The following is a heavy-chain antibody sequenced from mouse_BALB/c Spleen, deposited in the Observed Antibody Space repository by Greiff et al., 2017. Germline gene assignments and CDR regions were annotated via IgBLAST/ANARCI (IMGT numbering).Heavy chain of an antibody. CDR3: ARSDYAMDY. Sequence: VQLQQSGAELARPGASVKLSCKASGYTFTSYWMQWVKQRPGQGLEWIGAIYPGDGDTRYTQKFKGKATLTADKSSSTAYMQLSSLASEDSAVYYCARSDYAMDYWGQGTSVTVSS. CDR2: IYPGDGDT. CDR1: GYTFTSYW. J-gene: IGHJ4*01. V-gene: IGHV1-87*01.